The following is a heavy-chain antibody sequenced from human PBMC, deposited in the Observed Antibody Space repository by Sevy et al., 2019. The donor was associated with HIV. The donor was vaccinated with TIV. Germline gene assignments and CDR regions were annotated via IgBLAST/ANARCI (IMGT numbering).Heavy chain of an antibody. Sequence: GGSLRLSCAASGFRFSDYAMHWVRQAPGKGLEWVSGISWNSVSLDYAYSVKGRFTISRDNAKNSLYLQMNRLRSEDTAVYYCAKDNRPATMSNSSYYYYYGMDVWGQGTTVTVSS. J-gene: IGHJ6*02. CDR2: ISWNSVSL. CDR1: GFRFSDYA. CDR3: AKDNRPATMSNSSYYYYYGMDV. D-gene: IGHD6-6*01. V-gene: IGHV3-9*01.